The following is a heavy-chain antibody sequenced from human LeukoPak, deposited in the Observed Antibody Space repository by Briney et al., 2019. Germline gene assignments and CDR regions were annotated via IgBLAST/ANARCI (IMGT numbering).Heavy chain of an antibody. CDR3: AKCISAYYYGSGSYTEYYGMDV. CDR1: GFTFSSYA. Sequence: GGSLRLSCAASGFTFSSYAMSWVRQAPGKGLEWVSAISGSGGSTYYADSVKGRFTISRDNSKNTLYLQMNSLRAEDTAVCYCAKCISAYYYGSGSYTEYYGMDVWGKGTTVTVSS. J-gene: IGHJ6*04. D-gene: IGHD3-10*01. CDR2: ISGSGGST. V-gene: IGHV3-23*01.